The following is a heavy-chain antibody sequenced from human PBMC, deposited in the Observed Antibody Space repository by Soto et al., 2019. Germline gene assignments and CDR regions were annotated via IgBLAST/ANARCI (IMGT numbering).Heavy chain of an antibody. CDR1: GYTFTSYY. D-gene: IGHD6-19*01. V-gene: IGHV1-46*03. J-gene: IGHJ3*02. Sequence: ASVKVSCKASGYTFTSYYMHWVRQAPGQGLEWMGIINPSGGSTSYAQKFQGRVTMTRDTSTSTVYMELSSLRSEDTAVYYCAAIKVAVAGKRFGAFDIWGQGTMVTVSS. CDR2: INPSGGST. CDR3: AAIKVAVAGKRFGAFDI.